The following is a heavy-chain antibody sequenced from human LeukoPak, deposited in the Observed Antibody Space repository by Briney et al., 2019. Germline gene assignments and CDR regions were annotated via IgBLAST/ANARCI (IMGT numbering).Heavy chain of an antibody. D-gene: IGHD3-10*01. CDR3: ARAISNYYGSGSYVDY. Sequence: PSETLSLTCTVSGGSISSYYWSWIRQPPGKGLEWIGYIYYSGSTYYNPSLKSRVTISVDTSKNQFSLKLSSVTAADTAVYYCARAISNYYGSGSYVDYWGQGTMVTVSS. CDR2: IYYSGST. V-gene: IGHV4-59*06. CDR1: GGSISSYY. J-gene: IGHJ3*01.